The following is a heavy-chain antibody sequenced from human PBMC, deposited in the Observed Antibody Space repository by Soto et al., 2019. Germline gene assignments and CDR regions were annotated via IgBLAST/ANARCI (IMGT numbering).Heavy chain of an antibody. CDR2: IYYSGST. CDR1: GGSISSSSYY. CDR3: ARPVAGVAVY. D-gene: IGHD2-15*01. Sequence: PSETLSLTCTVSGGSISSSSYYWGWIRQPPGKGLEWIGSIYYSGSTYYNPSLKSRVTISVDTSKNQFSLKLNSVTAADTAVYYCARPVAGVAVYWGQGTLVTVSS. J-gene: IGHJ4*02. V-gene: IGHV4-39*01.